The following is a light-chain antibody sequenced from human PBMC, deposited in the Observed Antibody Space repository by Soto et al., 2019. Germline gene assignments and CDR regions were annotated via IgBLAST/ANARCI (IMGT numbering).Light chain of an antibody. J-gene: IGKJ1*01. V-gene: IGKV1-27*01. CDR3: QKYDSAPWT. CDR1: QDISNF. Sequence: DIQMTQSPSSLSASIGDRVTITCRASQDISNFLVWYQQKPGKLPNLLIYAASTLQSGVPPRFSGSGSGTALNLTISSLQPEDVATYDCQKYDSAPWTCGQGTKVEIK. CDR2: AAS.